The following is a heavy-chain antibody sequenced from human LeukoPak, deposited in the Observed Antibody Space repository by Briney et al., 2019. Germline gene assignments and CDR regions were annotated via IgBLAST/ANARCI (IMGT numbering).Heavy chain of an antibody. CDR1: GFTFSSYS. Sequence: GGSLRLSCAASGFTFSSYSMNWVRQAPGKGLEWVSYISSSSSTIYYADSVKGRFTISRDNSKNTLYLQMNSLRAEDTAVYYCAVSGYSSSWEEYYFDYWGQGTLVTVSS. CDR2: ISSSSSTI. D-gene: IGHD6-13*01. V-gene: IGHV3-48*01. CDR3: AVSGYSSSWEEYYFDY. J-gene: IGHJ4*02.